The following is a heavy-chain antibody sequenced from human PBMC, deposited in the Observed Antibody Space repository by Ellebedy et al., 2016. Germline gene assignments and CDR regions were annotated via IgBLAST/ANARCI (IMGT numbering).Heavy chain of an antibody. CDR1: GYTFTGYY. CDR3: AREMFYYDFWSGPDY. Sequence: ASVKVSXXASGYTFTGYYMHWVRQAPGQGLEWMGWINPNSGGTNYAQKLQGRVTMTTDTSTSTAYMELRSLRSDDTAVYYCAREMFYYDFWSGPDYWGQGTLVTVSS. CDR2: INPNSGGT. V-gene: IGHV1-2*02. J-gene: IGHJ4*02. D-gene: IGHD3-3*01.